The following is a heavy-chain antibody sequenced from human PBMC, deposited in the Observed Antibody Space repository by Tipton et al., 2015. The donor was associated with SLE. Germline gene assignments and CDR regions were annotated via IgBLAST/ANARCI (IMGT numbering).Heavy chain of an antibody. CDR2: ISSDGTSR. J-gene: IGHJ3*02. Sequence: SLRLSCAASGFTFSHYWIHWVRQAPGQGLVWVSRISSDGTSRSYADSVKGRFTISRDNAKDTLYLQMNSLRAEDTAVYYCSRGSYYSLDGFDIWGQGTMVSVSS. CDR3: SRGSYYSLDGFDI. D-gene: IGHD3-10*01. V-gene: IGHV3-74*01. CDR1: GFTFSHYW.